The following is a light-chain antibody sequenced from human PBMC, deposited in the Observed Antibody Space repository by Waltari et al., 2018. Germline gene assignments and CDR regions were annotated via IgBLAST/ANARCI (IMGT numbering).Light chain of an antibody. CDR2: DVS. CDR1: SSDVGGYNY. V-gene: IGLV2-11*01. J-gene: IGLJ2*01. Sequence: QSALTQPPSVSGSPGPSVTISCTGTSSDVGGYNYVSWYQQYPGKVPKLMIYDVSERPSGVPDRFSASKSDNTASLTISGLQAEDEADYYCCSYAGGSVVFGGGTKLTVL. CDR3: CSYAGGSVV.